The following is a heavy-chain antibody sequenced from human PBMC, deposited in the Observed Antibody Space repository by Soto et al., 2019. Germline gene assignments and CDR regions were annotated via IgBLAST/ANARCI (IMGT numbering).Heavy chain of an antibody. D-gene: IGHD2-2*01. Sequence: GGSLRLSCAASGFTFSSYWMSWVRQAPGKGLEWVANIKQDGSEKYYVDSVKGRFTISRDNAKNSLYLQMNSLRAEDTAVYYCARQILDPYCSSTSCYVPFLDYWGQGTLVTVSS. CDR1: GFTFSSYW. CDR2: IKQDGSEK. CDR3: ARQILDPYCSSTSCYVPFLDY. J-gene: IGHJ4*02. V-gene: IGHV3-7*01.